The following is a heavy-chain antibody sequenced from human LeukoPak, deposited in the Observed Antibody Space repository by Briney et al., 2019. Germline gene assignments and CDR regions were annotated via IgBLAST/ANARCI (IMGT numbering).Heavy chain of an antibody. Sequence: SETLSLTCSVVGGSLTSSNQYWGWIRQPPGKGLEWIGSIYYSGSTYFNPSLKSRVTISVDTSKNQFSLKLSSVTAADTAVYYCARHGITMIVVANDAFDIWGQGTMVTVSS. V-gene: IGHV4-39*01. D-gene: IGHD3-22*01. CDR3: ARHGITMIVVANDAFDI. CDR2: IYYSGST. CDR1: GGSLTSSNQY. J-gene: IGHJ3*02.